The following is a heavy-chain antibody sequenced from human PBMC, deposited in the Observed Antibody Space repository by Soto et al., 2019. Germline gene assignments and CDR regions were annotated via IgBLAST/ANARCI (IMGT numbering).Heavy chain of an antibody. V-gene: IGHV3-23*01. CDR3: ANSWSWGDAFDI. CDR1: GFTFSSYA. J-gene: IGHJ3*02. D-gene: IGHD7-27*01. Sequence: EVQLLESGGGLVQPGGSLRLSCAASGFTFSSYAMSWVRQAPGKGLEWVSAISGSGGSTYYADSVKGRFTISRDNSKNTLYLQMNSMRAGDTAVYYCANSWSWGDAFDIWGQGTMVTVSS. CDR2: ISGSGGST.